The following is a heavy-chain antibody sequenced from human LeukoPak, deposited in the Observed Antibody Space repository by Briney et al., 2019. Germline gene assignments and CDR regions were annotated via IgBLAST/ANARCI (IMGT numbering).Heavy chain of an antibody. D-gene: IGHD4-17*01. V-gene: IGHV3-23*01. CDR2: ISGSGDNT. Sequence: PGGSLRLSCAASGFTFSSYAMNWVRQAPGKGLEWISSISGSGDNTYYADSVKGRFTISRDNSKNTLYLQMNSLRAEDTAVYYCAKDAYIYDDYTDNRLDYWGQGTLVTVSS. CDR3: AKDAYIYDDYTDNRLDY. J-gene: IGHJ4*02. CDR1: GFTFSSYA.